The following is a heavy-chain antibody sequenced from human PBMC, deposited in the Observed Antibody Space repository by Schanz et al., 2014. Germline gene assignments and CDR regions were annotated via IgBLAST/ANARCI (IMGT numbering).Heavy chain of an antibody. D-gene: IGHD1-1*01. CDR1: GFSISFHW. J-gene: IGHJ3*02. V-gene: IGHV3-66*01. Sequence: EVQLVESGGGLVQPGGSLRLSCAASGFSISFHWMSWVRQAPGKGPEWVSVIYSGGSTYYADSVKGRFTISRDNSKNTLYLQMNSLRAEDTAVYYCARDRWDWNNAFDIWGQGTMVTVSS. CDR3: ARDRWDWNNAFDI. CDR2: IYSGGST.